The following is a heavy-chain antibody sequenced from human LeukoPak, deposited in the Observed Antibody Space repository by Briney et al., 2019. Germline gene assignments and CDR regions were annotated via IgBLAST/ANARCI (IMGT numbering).Heavy chain of an antibody. CDR2: IYYSGST. V-gene: IGHV4-31*03. CDR1: GGSISSGGYY. D-gene: IGHD1-26*01. CDR3: ARLSGGSYSFDY. Sequence: SETLSLTCTVSGGSISSGGYYWSWIRQHPGKGLEWIGYIYYSGSTYYNPSLKSRVTISVDTSKNQFSLKLSSVTAADTAVYYCARLSGGSYSFDYWGQGTLVTVSS. J-gene: IGHJ4*02.